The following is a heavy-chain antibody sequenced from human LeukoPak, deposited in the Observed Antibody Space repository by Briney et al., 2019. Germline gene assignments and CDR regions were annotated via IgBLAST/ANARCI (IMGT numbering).Heavy chain of an antibody. D-gene: IGHD3-22*01. J-gene: IGHJ3*02. V-gene: IGHV3-33*01. CDR1: GFTFSSYG. Sequence: GGSLRLSCAASGFTFSSYGMHWVRQAPGKGPEWVAVIWYDGSNKYYADSVKGRFTISRDNSKNTLYLQMNSLRAEDTAVYYCARDHYYYDSGGYLHEDAFDIWGQGTMVTVSS. CDR3: ARDHYYYDSGGYLHEDAFDI. CDR2: IWYDGSNK.